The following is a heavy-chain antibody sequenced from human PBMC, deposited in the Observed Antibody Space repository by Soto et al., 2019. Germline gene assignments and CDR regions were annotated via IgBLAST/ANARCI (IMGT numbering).Heavy chain of an antibody. J-gene: IGHJ6*02. CDR3: ARSGFYGSGILYFYGVDV. D-gene: IGHD3-10*01. Sequence: QVQLVESGGGEVQPGRSLWLSCAASGFTFSAYALHWVRQAPGTGLEWVATVSYGDSNKYYADSVKGRFTISRDNSKKTLFLQMNSLKVEDTAIYYCARSGFYGSGILYFYGVDVWGQGTTVTVSS. V-gene: IGHV3-30-3*01. CDR1: GFTFSAYA. CDR2: VSYGDSNK.